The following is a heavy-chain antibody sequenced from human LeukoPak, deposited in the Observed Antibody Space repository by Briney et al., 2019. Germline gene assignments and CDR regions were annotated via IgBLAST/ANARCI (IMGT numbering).Heavy chain of an antibody. CDR3: ARQRADYYYYYMYV. J-gene: IGHJ6*03. CDR2: IYFSGST. CDR1: RGSISGTNSY. Sequence: SETLSLTCIVSRGSISGTNSYWAWIRQPAGKGLEWIGSIYFSGSTFYKSSLESRLNMSVDMSKNQFSLKVRSVTAADTAVYYCARQRADYYYYYMYVWGKGTTVTVSS. V-gene: IGHV4-39*01.